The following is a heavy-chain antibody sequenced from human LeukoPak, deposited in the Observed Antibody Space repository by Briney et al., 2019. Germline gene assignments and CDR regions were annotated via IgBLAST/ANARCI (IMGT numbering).Heavy chain of an antibody. CDR2: FTSGSRSI. D-gene: IGHD6-13*01. Sequence: PGGSLRLSCAASGFTFSSYSMTWVRQAPGKGLEWVSSFTSGSRSIYYADSVKGRFTISRDNAKKSLYLQMNSLRAEDTAIYYCARENSGIAATDITDYWGQGTLVTVSS. CDR1: GFTFSSYS. V-gene: IGHV3-21*01. CDR3: ARENSGIAATDITDY. J-gene: IGHJ4*02.